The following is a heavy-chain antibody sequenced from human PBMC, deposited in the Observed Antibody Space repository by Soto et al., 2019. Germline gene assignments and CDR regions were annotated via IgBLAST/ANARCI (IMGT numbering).Heavy chain of an antibody. J-gene: IGHJ6*02. V-gene: IGHV3-30*03. CDR1: GFTFNSYG. D-gene: IGHD1-26*01. CDR3: ARTRSAWSDFHYYSLDV. Sequence: VGSLRLSCAASGFTFNSYGMHWVRQGPGNGLEWVAFISYDSTKTYYADSVKGRFTISRDNSNSALYVQMNSLTGEDTAVYYCARTRSAWSDFHYYSLDVWGQGTTVTVSS. CDR2: ISYDSTKT.